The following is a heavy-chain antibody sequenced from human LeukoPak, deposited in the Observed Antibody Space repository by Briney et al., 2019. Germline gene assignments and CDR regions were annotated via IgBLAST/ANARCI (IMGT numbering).Heavy chain of an antibody. CDR1: GGSISSYY. V-gene: IGHV4-59*01. J-gene: IGHJ4*02. Sequence: SEALSLTCTVSGGSISSYYWSWIRQPPGKGLEWIGYIYYSGSTNYNPSLKSRVTISVDTSKNQFSLKLSSVTAADTAVYYCARGMRMMGDDYWGQGTLVTVSS. CDR3: ARGMRMMGDDY. CDR2: IYYSGST. D-gene: IGHD3-16*01.